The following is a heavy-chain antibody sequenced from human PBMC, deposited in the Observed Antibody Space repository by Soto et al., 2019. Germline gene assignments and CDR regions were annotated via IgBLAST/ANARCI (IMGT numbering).Heavy chain of an antibody. Sequence: QVQLVQSGAEVKKPGASVKVSCKASGYTFTSYGISWVRQAPGQGLEWMGWISAYNGNTNYAQKLQGRVTMTTDTARSTAYRELRSLRSDDTAVYYWAREGGYSFGYRYWFDPWGQGTLVTVSS. CDR3: AREGGYSFGYRYWFDP. D-gene: IGHD5-18*01. CDR2: ISAYNGNT. J-gene: IGHJ5*02. V-gene: IGHV1-18*04. CDR1: GYTFTSYG.